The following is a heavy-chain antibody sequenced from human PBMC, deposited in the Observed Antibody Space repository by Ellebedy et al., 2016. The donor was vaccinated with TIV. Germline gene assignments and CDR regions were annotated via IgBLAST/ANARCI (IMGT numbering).Heavy chain of an antibody. CDR3: GRERVSAMDV. CDR2: IYFDGSNQ. V-gene: IGHV3-33*01. Sequence: PGGSLRPSCAASGFTLRNYAMHWVRQAPGKGLEWVAVIYFDGSNQYHIDSVKGRFSVSRDTSKNTLYLQMNSLSVEDTAVYDCGRERVSAMDVWGQGTTVTVSS. CDR1: GFTLRNYA. J-gene: IGHJ6*02. D-gene: IGHD1-26*01.